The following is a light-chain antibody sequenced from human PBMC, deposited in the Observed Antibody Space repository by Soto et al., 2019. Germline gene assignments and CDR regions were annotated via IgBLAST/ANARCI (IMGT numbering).Light chain of an antibody. CDR3: QQYNSWPFT. V-gene: IGKV3-15*01. CDR1: QSVSSK. CDR2: GAS. J-gene: IGKJ3*01. Sequence: ETVMTQSPATLSVSPGERATLSCRASQSVSSKLAWYQQKVGQSPRLLIHGASTRATGVPARFSGSGYGTEFNLTISRLQSEDFAVYYCQQYNSWPFTFGPVNKVDIK.